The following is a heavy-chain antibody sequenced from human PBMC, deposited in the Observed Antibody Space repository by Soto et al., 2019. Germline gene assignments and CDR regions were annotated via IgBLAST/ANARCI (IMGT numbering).Heavy chain of an antibody. CDR1: GYTFTSYA. V-gene: IGHV1-3*01. Sequence: GASVKVSCKASGYTFTSYAMHWVRQAPGQRLEWMGWINAGNGNTKYSQKFQGRVTITRDTSASTAYMELSSLRSEDTAVYYCARGYCSGGSCYRGNNWFDPWGQGTLVTVSS. J-gene: IGHJ5*02. D-gene: IGHD2-15*01. CDR3: ARGYCSGGSCYRGNNWFDP. CDR2: INAGNGNT.